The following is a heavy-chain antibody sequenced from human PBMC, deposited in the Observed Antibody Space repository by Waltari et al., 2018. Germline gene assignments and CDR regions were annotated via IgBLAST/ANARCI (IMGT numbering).Heavy chain of an antibody. J-gene: IGHJ4*02. Sequence: QVQLVESGGGVVQPGRSLRLSCAASGFTFSSYGMHWVRQAPGKVLEWVAVIWYDVSNKYYADAVKGRFTSSRDNSKNTLYLQMNSLRAEDTAMYYCAKGWWGSSWSLGPIDYWGQGTLVTVSS. CDR2: IWYDVSNK. V-gene: IGHV3-30*18. D-gene: IGHD6-13*01. CDR3: AKGWWGSSWSLGPIDY. CDR1: GFTFSSYG.